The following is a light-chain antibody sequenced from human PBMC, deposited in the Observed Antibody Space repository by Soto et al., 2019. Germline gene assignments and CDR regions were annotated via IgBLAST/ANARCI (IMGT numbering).Light chain of an antibody. CDR2: AAS. Sequence: DIQMTQSPSSLSASVGGRVTITCRASQSISSYLNWYQQKPGKAPKLLIYAASSLQSAVPSRFSGRGSGTDFTLTISSLQPEDFATYYCQQSYSTPWTFGQGTKVEIK. V-gene: IGKV1-39*01. CDR1: QSISSY. CDR3: QQSYSTPWT. J-gene: IGKJ1*01.